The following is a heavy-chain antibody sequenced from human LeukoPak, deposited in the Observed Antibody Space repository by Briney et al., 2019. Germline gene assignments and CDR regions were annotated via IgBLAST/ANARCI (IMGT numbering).Heavy chain of an antibody. V-gene: IGHV3-74*01. J-gene: IGHJ4*02. CDR2: INSDGSRT. CDR3: AKRRAELMGVATIDD. D-gene: IGHD5-12*01. CDR1: GFTLSTYW. Sequence: PGGSLRLSCAASGFTLSTYWMHWVRQGPGKGLVWVSCINSDGSRTTYADSVKGRFTISRDNSKNTLYLQMNSLRVVDTAVYYCAKRRAELMGVATIDDWGQGTLVTVSS.